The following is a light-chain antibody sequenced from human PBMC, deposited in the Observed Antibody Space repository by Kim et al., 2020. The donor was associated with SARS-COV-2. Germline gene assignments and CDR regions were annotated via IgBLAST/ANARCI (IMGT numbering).Light chain of an antibody. CDR3: QQYSSYSYT. Sequence: PSVGDRVTITCRASQSVSSSLAWYQQKPGKATKLLIYRAVNLETGVPSRFSGSGYGTQFTLTISGLQPDDFATYYCQQYSSYSYTFGQGTKLEI. J-gene: IGKJ2*01. CDR2: RAV. CDR1: QSVSSS. V-gene: IGKV1-5*03.